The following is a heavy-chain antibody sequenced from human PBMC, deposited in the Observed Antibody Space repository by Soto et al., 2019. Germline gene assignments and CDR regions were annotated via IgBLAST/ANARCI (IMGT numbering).Heavy chain of an antibody. J-gene: IGHJ5*02. CDR3: AGRRGYKWFDP. CDR1: GFTVSNNY. CDR2: IQNSGST. V-gene: IGHV3-53*01. Sequence: EVQLVESGGGLIQPGGSLRLSCAASGFTVSNNYMSWVRQAPGKGLEWVSVIQNSGSTYYADSVKGRFTISRDNSKNTLYLQMNSRRGEDTAVYYCAGRRGYKWFDPWGQGTLVTVSS. D-gene: IGHD2-15*01.